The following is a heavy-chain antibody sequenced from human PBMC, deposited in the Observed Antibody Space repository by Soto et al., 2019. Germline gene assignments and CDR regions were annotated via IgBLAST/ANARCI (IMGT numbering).Heavy chain of an antibody. CDR2: ISGSGGST. CDR3: AREFGITIFGYGFDP. CDR1: GFTFSSYA. Sequence: GGSLRLSCAASGFTFSSYAMSWVRQAPGKGLEWVSAISGSGGSTYYADSVKGRFTISRDNSKNTLYLQMNSLRAEDTAVYYCAREFGITIFGYGFDPWGQGTLVTVSS. J-gene: IGHJ5*02. D-gene: IGHD3-3*01. V-gene: IGHV3-23*01.